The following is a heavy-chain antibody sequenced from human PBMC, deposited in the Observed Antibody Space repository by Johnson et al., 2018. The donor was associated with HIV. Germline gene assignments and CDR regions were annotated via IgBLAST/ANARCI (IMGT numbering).Heavy chain of an antibody. D-gene: IGHD6-6*01. CDR3: AKRVPSKQLVDAFDI. CDR1: GFTFSSYG. J-gene: IGHJ3*02. V-gene: IGHV3-30*18. CDR2: ISDDGSNK. Sequence: QVQLVESGGGVVQPGRSLRLSCAASGFTFSSYGMHWVRQAPGKGLEWVAVISDDGSNKYYADSVKGRFTITRDNSKNTLYLQMNSLKAEDTAVYYCAKRVPSKQLVDAFDIWGQGTMVTVSS.